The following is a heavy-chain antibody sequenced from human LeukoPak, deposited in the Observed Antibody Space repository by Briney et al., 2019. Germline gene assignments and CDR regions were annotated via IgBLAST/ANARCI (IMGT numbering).Heavy chain of an antibody. CDR2: INHSGST. Sequence: SETLSLTCAVYGGSFSGYYWSWIRQPPGKGLEWIGEINHSGSTNYNPSLKSRVTISVDTSKNQFSLKLSSVTAAGTAVYYCARGPIVGATRGMDVWGQGTTVTVSS. J-gene: IGHJ6*02. V-gene: IGHV4-34*01. CDR3: ARGPIVGATRGMDV. D-gene: IGHD1-26*01. CDR1: GGSFSGYY.